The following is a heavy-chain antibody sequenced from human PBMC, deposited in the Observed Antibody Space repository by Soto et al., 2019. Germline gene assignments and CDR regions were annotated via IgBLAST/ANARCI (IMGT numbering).Heavy chain of an antibody. J-gene: IGHJ6*02. CDR3: ASYRTVVVKARDYYGIDV. Sequence: QVQLVESGGGVVQPGRSLRLSCEASGFTFSCYAMHWVRQAPGKGLEWVAVISYDGSNKYYADSVKGRVTIARDNSKNALYLQMSSLGAEDTDVDYWASYRTVVVKARDYYGIDVWGHGTTVTVSS. D-gene: IGHD3-22*01. CDR1: GFTFSCYA. V-gene: IGHV3-30-3*01. CDR2: ISYDGSNK.